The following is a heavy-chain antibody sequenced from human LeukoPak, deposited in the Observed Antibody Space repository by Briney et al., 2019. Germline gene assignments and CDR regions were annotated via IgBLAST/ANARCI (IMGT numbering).Heavy chain of an antibody. V-gene: IGHV3-23*01. CDR2: ISGSGAST. Sequence: GGSLRLSCLTSGFTLSTNAMSWVRQAPGKGLEWISGISGSGASTYYADSVKGRFTISRDNSKNTLYLQMNSLRAEDTAVYYCARDPGSGWTEYYFDYWGQGTLVTVSS. CDR1: GFTLSTNA. D-gene: IGHD6-19*01. J-gene: IGHJ4*02. CDR3: ARDPGSGWTEYYFDY.